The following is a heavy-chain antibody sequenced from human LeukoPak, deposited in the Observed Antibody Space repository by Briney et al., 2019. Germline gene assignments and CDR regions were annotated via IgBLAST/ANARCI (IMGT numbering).Heavy chain of an antibody. CDR2: INPNSGGT. Sequence: ASVKVSCKASGYIFTDYYMHWVRQAPGQELGWMGRINPNSGGTNYAQKFQGRVTMTRDTSISTAYMELNRLRSDDTAVYYCARDRDYGSGIFDYWGQGTLVTVSS. CDR1: GYIFTDYY. J-gene: IGHJ4*02. V-gene: IGHV1-2*06. CDR3: ARDRDYGSGIFDY. D-gene: IGHD3-10*01.